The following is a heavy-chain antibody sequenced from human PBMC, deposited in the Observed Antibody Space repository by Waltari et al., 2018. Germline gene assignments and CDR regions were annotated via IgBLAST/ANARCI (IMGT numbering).Heavy chain of an antibody. CDR1: GYTLTELS. D-gene: IGHD6-19*01. CDR3: ATDRLPGIAVAHPFGY. CDR2: FDPEDGET. Sequence: QVQLVQSGAEVKKPGASVKVSCKVSGYTLTELSMHWVRQAPGKGLEWMGGFDPEDGETIYEQKFQGRVTMTEDTSTDTAYMELSSLRSDDTAVYYCATDRLPGIAVAHPFGYWGQGTLVTVSS. V-gene: IGHV1-24*01. J-gene: IGHJ4*02.